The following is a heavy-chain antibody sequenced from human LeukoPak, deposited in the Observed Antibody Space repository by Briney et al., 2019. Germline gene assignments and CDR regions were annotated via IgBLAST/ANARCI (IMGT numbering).Heavy chain of an antibody. J-gene: IGHJ5*02. CDR2: IYHSGST. V-gene: IGHV4-4*02. CDR3: ARVVRYFDWLSAPPHRGGWFDP. CDR1: GGSISSSNW. D-gene: IGHD3-9*01. Sequence: PSETLSLTCAVSGGSISSSNWWSWVRPPPGKGLEWIGEIYHSGSTNYNPSLKSRVTISVDKSKNQFSLKLSSVTAADTAVYYCARVVRYFDWLSAPPHRGGWFDPWGQGTLVTVSS.